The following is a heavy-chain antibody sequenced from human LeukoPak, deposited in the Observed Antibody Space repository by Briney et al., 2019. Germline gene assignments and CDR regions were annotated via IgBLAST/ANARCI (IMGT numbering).Heavy chain of an antibody. CDR1: GFTFTSYT. V-gene: IGHV3-23*01. J-gene: IGHJ4*02. D-gene: IGHD1-26*01. CDR3: AKVHGTPY. Sequence: GGSLRLSCAASGFTFTSYTMTWVRRAPGKGLEWVASISDTSGVHEEYADSVKGRFTVSRDNSKNMVYVQLNSLRVEDTAVYYCAKVHGTPYWGQGTLVTVSS. CDR2: ISDTSGVHE.